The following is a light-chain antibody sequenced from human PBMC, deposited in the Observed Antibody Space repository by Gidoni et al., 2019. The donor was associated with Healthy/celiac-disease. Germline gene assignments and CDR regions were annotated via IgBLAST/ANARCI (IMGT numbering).Light chain of an antibody. CDR3: QQRSNELT. CDR1: QSVSSY. J-gene: IGKJ4*01. CDR2: DAS. Sequence: EIVLTQSPATLSLSPGERATLSCRASQSVSSYLAWYQQKPGQAPRLLIYDASNRATGIPARFSGSGSGTDFTLTSSSLEPEDFAVYYCQQRSNELTFGGGTKVEIK. V-gene: IGKV3-11*01.